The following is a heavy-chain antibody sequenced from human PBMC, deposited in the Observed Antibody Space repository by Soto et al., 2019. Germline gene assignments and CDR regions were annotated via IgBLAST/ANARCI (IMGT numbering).Heavy chain of an antibody. D-gene: IGHD3-10*01. J-gene: IGHJ4*02. CDR1: GYTFTSYG. Sequence: ASVKVSCKASGYTFTSYGISWVRQAPGQGLEWMGWISAYNGNTNYAQKLQGRVTMTTDTSTSTAYMELRSLRSDDTAVYYCARVYGSASYYFLGYDYWGQGTQVTVSS. CDR3: ARVYGSASYYFLGYDY. V-gene: IGHV1-18*01. CDR2: ISAYNGNT.